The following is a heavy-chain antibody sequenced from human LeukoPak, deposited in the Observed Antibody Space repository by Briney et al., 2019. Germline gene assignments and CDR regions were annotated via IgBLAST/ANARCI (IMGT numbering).Heavy chain of an antibody. CDR1: GFTFSNAW. J-gene: IGHJ4*02. Sequence: GESLKISCAASGFTFSNAWMSWVRQAPGKGLEWVGRIKSKTDGGTTDYAAPVKGRFTISRDDSKNTLYLQMNSLKTEDTAVYYCTTTAYYYDSSGCYYSWDYFDYWGQGTLVTVSS. D-gene: IGHD3-22*01. CDR3: TTTAYYYDSSGCYYSWDYFDY. CDR2: IKSKTDGGTT. V-gene: IGHV3-15*01.